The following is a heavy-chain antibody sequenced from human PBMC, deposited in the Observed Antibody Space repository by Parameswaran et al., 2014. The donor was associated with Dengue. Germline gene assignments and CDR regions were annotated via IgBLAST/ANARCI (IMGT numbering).Heavy chain of an antibody. CDR3: ARTYYYDSSGYYN. J-gene: IGHJ4*02. D-gene: IGHD3-22*01. Sequence: WIRQPPGKGLEWVSVIYSGGSTYYADSVKGRFTISRDNSKNTLYLQMNSLRAEDTAVYYCARTYYYDSSGYYNWGQGTLVTVSS. CDR2: IYSGGST. V-gene: IGHV3-53*01.